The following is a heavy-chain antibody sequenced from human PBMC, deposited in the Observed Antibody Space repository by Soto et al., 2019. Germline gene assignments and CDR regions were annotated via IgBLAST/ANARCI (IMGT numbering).Heavy chain of an antibody. V-gene: IGHV3-23*01. D-gene: IGHD6-19*01. CDR3: AKGLAAMAVAGTGPFDY. CDR2: ISGSGTTT. Sequence: EVQLLESGGGLVQPGGSLRLSCAASGFSFESYAMSWVRQTPGKGLEWLAAISGSGTTTYFADSVKGRFIGSRDNSKNTLYLQMNSLRVDDTAVYYCAKGLAAMAVAGTGPFDYWGQGALVTVSA. J-gene: IGHJ4*02. CDR1: GFSFESYA.